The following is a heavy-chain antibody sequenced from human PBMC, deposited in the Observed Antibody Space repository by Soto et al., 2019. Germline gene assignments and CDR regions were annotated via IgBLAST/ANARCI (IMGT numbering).Heavy chain of an antibody. D-gene: IGHD5-12*01. CDR1: GFTFSSYA. Sequence: EVQLLESGGGLVQPGGSLRLSCAASGFTFSSYAMAWVRQAPGKGLEWVSGIGASGYVHYAESVKGRFTISRDNSKNTLFLQMSYLRAEDTAIYYCSKYTITESLGDYWCQGTVVSVSS. CDR3: SKYTITESLGDY. J-gene: IGHJ4*02. V-gene: IGHV3-23*01. CDR2: IGASGYV.